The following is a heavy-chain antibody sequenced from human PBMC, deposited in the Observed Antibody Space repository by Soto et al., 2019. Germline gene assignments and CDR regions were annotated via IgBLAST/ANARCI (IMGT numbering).Heavy chain of an antibody. CDR3: ARDPQDIVVVPAAIDYYYYYGMDV. CDR2: ISYDGSNK. D-gene: IGHD2-2*02. CDR1: GFTFSSYA. J-gene: IGHJ6*02. Sequence: VQLVESGGGVVQPGRSLRLSCAASGFTFSSYAMHWVRQAPGKGLEWVAVISYDGSNKYYADSVKGRFTISRDNSKNTLYLQMNSLRAEDTAVYYCARDPQDIVVVPAAIDYYYYYGMDVWGQGTTVTVSS. V-gene: IGHV3-30-3*01.